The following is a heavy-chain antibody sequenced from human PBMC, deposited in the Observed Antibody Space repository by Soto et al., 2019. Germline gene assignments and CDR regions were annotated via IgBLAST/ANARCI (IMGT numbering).Heavy chain of an antibody. CDR3: ARHNGPLYVGYYYDMDV. D-gene: IGHD3-16*01. V-gene: IGHV4-39*01. CDR2: IYYSGYT. CDR1: GGSISSSSYY. J-gene: IGHJ6*02. Sequence: SETLSLTCTVSGGSISSSSYYWGWVRQPPGKGLEWIGSIYYSGYTYYNPSLKSRVTISVDTSKNQFSLKLSSVTTADTAVYYCARHNGPLYVGYYYDMDVWGQGTTVTVSS.